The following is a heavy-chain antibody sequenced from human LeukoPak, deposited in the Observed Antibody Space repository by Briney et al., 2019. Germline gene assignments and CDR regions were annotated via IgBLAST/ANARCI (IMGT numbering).Heavy chain of an antibody. D-gene: IGHD3-10*01. J-gene: IGHJ3*02. Sequence: GGSLRLSCAASGFTFSSHAMSWVRQAPGKGLEWVSSISGVGYTTQYADPVKGRFTISRDNSNNALYPQMSSLRAEDTAVYYCAKYQEVVRSAFDMWGQGTMVAVSS. CDR2: ISGVGYTT. CDR1: GFTFSSHA. CDR3: AKYQEVVRSAFDM. V-gene: IGHV3-23*01.